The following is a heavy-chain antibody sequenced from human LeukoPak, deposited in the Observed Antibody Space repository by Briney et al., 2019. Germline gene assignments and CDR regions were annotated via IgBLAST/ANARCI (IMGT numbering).Heavy chain of an antibody. CDR1: GGSISSSSYY. J-gene: IGHJ4*02. V-gene: IGHV4-39*01. D-gene: IGHD4-17*01. CDR2: IYYSGST. Sequence: ASETLSLTCTVSGGSISSSSYYWGWIRQPPGKGLEWIGSIYYSGSTYYNPSLKSRVTISVDTSKNQFSLKLSSVTAADTAVYYCARQSTTVMDFDYWGQGTLVTVSS. CDR3: ARQSTTVMDFDY.